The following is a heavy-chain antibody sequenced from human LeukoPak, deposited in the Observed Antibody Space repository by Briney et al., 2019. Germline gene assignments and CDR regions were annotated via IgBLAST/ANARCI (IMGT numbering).Heavy chain of an antibody. D-gene: IGHD1-1*01. J-gene: IGHJ4*02. Sequence: PSETLSLTCTVSGGSITNYYWGCIRQPPGKGLEGIGFVSDSGKTNYSPSLRSRVTFSVDTSKNQFSLNLTSVTAADTAVYYCVRVGRSHHWSPDFWGLGTLVTVSS. CDR3: VRVGRSHHWSPDF. CDR2: VSDSGKT. V-gene: IGHV4-59*08. CDR1: GGSITNYY.